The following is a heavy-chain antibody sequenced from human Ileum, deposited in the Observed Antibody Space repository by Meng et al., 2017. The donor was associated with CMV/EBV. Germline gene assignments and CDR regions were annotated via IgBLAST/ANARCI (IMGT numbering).Heavy chain of an antibody. CDR1: GYTFTSYY. V-gene: IGHV1-46*01. CDR2: INPSGGST. Sequence: ASVKVSCKASGYTFTSYYMHWVRQAPGQGLEGMGIINPSGGSTSYAQKFQGRVTMTRDTSTSTVYMELSSLRSEDTAVYYCARDSYGVPAADYGMDVWGQGTTVTVSS. J-gene: IGHJ6*02. CDR3: ARDSYGVPAADYGMDV. D-gene: IGHD2-2*01.